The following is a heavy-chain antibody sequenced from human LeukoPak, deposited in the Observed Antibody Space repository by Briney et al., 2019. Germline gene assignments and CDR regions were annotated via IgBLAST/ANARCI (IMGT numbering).Heavy chain of an antibody. CDR3: ARDLLWFGELSYYYMDV. CDR2: INHSGST. V-gene: IGHV4-34*01. CDR1: GGSFSGYY. D-gene: IGHD3-10*01. Sequence: SETLSLTCAVYGGSFSGYYWSWIRQPPGKGLEWIGEINHSGSTNYNPSLKSRVTISVDTSKNQFSLKLSSVTAADTAVYYCARDLLWFGELSYYYMDVWGKGTTVTVSS. J-gene: IGHJ6*03.